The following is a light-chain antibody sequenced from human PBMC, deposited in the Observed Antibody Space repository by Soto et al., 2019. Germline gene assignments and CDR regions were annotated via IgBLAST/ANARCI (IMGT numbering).Light chain of an antibody. Sequence: DSQXTQSPSTLSASVGDTXTITCRASQSIGGWLAWYQQKPGEAPKLLVFDASTLGRGVPSRFSGSGSGTEFTLTIRSLQPDDFATYYCQQYYSYGWTFGQGTKVDI. CDR1: QSIGGW. V-gene: IGKV1-5*01. CDR2: DAS. CDR3: QQYYSYGWT. J-gene: IGKJ1*01.